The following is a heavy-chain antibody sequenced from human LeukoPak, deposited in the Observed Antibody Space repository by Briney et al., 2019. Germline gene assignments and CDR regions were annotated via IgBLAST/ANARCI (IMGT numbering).Heavy chain of an antibody. V-gene: IGHV4-59*08. CDR1: GGSISSYY. CDR3: ARNIVGATIGWFDP. CDR2: IYYSGST. J-gene: IGHJ5*02. D-gene: IGHD1-26*01. Sequence: SETLSLTCTVSGGSISSYYWSWIRQPPGKGLEWIGYIYYSGSTNYNPSPKSRVTISVDTSKNQFSLKLSSVTAADTAVYYCARNIVGATIGWFDPWGQGTLVTVSS.